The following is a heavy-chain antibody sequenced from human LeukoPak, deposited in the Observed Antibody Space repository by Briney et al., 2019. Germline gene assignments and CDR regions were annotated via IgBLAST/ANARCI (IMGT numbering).Heavy chain of an antibody. CDR3: AKYGNSGWVIDN. J-gene: IGHJ4*02. Sequence: PSETLSLTCTVSGGSIGSNYWTWIRQPPGKGLEYIGYIYYTGGTNYNPSLKSRVTISVDTSKNQFSLKLTSVTAADTAVYFCAKYGNSGWVIDNWGQGTLVTVAS. D-gene: IGHD6-19*01. CDR2: IYYTGGT. CDR1: GGSIGSNY. V-gene: IGHV4-59*08.